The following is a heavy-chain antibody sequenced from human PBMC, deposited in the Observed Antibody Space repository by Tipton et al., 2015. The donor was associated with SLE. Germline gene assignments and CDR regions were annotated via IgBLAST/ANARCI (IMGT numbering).Heavy chain of an antibody. CDR3: ARGDDYYGLDP. J-gene: IGHJ5*02. CDR2: ISGRGDRI. V-gene: IGHV3-23*01. Sequence: SLRLSCAASRFTFRIYAMTWVRQAPGKGLEWVSTISGRGDRIHYAGSLKGRFAISRDNSKNTLYLQMNSLRAEDTAVYYCARGDDYYGLDPWGQGTLLTV. D-gene: IGHD3-22*01. CDR1: RFTFRIYA.